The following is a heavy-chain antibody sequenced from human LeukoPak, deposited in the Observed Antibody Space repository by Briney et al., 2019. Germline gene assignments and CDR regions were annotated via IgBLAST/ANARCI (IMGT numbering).Heavy chain of an antibody. Sequence: ASVKVSCKASGYTFTSYGISWVRQAPGQGLEWMGWISAYNGNTNYAQKLQGRVTMTTDTSTTTVYMELSSLRSEDTAVYYCARGGRGSPRDAFDIWGQGTMVTVSS. CDR3: ARGGRGSPRDAFDI. CDR2: ISAYNGNT. CDR1: GYTFTSYG. V-gene: IGHV1-18*01. D-gene: IGHD1-26*01. J-gene: IGHJ3*02.